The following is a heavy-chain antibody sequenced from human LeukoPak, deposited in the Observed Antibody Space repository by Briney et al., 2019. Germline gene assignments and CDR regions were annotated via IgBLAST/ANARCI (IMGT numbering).Heavy chain of an antibody. D-gene: IGHD2-2*01. V-gene: IGHV3-30-3*01. CDR1: GFTFSSYA. J-gene: IGHJ4*02. CDR3: ARGEYCSSTSCYPRPFDY. Sequence: GGSLRLSCAASGFTFSSYAMHWVRQAPGKGLEWVAVISYDGSNKYYADSVKGRFTISRDNSKNTLYLQMNSLRAEDTAVYYCARGEYCSSTSCYPRPFDYWGQGTLVTVSS. CDR2: ISYDGSNK.